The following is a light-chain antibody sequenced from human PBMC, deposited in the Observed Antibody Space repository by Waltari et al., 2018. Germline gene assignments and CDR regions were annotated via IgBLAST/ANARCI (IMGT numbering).Light chain of an antibody. CDR2: EVS. V-gene: IGLV2-14*01. CDR3: SSYTSSSTLGV. Sequence: QSALTQPASVSGSPGQSITISCTGTSSDVGGYNYVSWYQQHPGKAPKLMIYEVSNRPSWVSNRFSGSKSGNTASLPISGLQAEDEADYYCSSYTSSSTLGVFGGGTKLTVL. CDR1: SSDVGGYNY. J-gene: IGLJ2*01.